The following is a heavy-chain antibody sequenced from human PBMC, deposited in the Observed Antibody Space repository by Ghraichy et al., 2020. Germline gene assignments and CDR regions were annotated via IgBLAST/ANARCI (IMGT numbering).Heavy chain of an antibody. CDR1: GFTFSDFV. CDR3: VKGGWGTVLDF. V-gene: IGHV3-23*01. J-gene: IGHJ4*02. Sequence: GESLNISCAASGFTFSDFVMSWVRQAPGKGLEWVSTISGSGDDTYYADSVKGRFTISRDNSKDTLYLQMNSLRAEDTAVHFCVKGGWGTVLDFWGQGTLVTVSP. CDR2: ISGSGDDT. D-gene: IGHD1-7*01.